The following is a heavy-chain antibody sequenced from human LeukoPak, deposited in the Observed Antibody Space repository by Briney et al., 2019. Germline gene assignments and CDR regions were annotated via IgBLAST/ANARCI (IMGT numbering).Heavy chain of an antibody. Sequence: GGSLRLSCAASGFTFRSYWMHWVRQAPGKGLVWVSRVKGAGGFTNYADSVYGRFTISRDNAKNTLYLHMHSLRAEDTAVYYCVRDGDDFNFDYWGQGSLVTVSS. D-gene: IGHD5-24*01. V-gene: IGHV3-74*01. CDR2: VKGAGGFT. CDR1: GFTFRSYW. J-gene: IGHJ4*02. CDR3: VRDGDDFNFDY.